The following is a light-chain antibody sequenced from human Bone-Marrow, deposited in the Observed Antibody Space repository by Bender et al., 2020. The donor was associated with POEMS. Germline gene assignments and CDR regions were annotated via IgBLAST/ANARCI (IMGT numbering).Light chain of an antibody. J-gene: IGLJ3*02. V-gene: IGLV2-14*01. Sequence: QSALTQPASVSGSPGQSITISCTGASSDVGGYNYVSWYQHHPGKAPKLLIHEVSNRPSGVSSRFSGSKSGNTASLTISGLQAEDEADYYCSSYITGNTWVFGGGTKLTVL. CDR3: SSYITGNTWV. CDR1: SSDVGGYNY. CDR2: EVS.